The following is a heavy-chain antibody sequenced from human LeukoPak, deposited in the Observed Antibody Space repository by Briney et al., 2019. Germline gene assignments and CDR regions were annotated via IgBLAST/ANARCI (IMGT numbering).Heavy chain of an antibody. CDR2: ISYDGSNK. D-gene: IGHD6-13*01. Sequence: GGSLRLSCAASGFTFSSYGMHWVHQAPGKGLEWVAVISYDGSNKYYADSVKGRFTISRDNSKNTLYLQMNSLRAEDTAVYYCAKDPGYSSSWYRDAFDIWGQGTMVTVSS. CDR3: AKDPGYSSSWYRDAFDI. CDR1: GFTFSSYG. V-gene: IGHV3-30*18. J-gene: IGHJ3*02.